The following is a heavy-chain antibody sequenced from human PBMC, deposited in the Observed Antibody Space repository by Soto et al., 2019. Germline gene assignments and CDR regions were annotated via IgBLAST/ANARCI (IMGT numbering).Heavy chain of an antibody. Sequence: QVQLVQSGAEVKKPGTSVKVSCKASGYTFTSYGISWVRQAPGQGLEWMGWISAYNGNTNYAPKVQGRVTLTTDTSTSTAYMELRSLRSDDTAVYYCARALHYYDSSGYYSPSDYWGQGTLVTVSS. CDR3: ARALHYYDSSGYYSPSDY. J-gene: IGHJ4*02. D-gene: IGHD3-22*01. V-gene: IGHV1-18*04. CDR1: GYTFTSYG. CDR2: ISAYNGNT.